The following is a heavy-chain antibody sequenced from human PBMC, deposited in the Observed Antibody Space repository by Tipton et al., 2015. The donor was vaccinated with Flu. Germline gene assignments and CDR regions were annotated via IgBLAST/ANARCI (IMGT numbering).Heavy chain of an antibody. Sequence: LAQSGAEVKKPGASVKVSCKASGYTFTSYGISWVRQVPGQGLEWMGWISAYNGNTNYAQKLQGRVTMTTDTSTSTAYMELRSLRSDDTAVYYCARDAAVAGTGGYYGMDVWGKGTTVTVSS. CDR1: GYTFTSYG. CDR2: ISAYNGNT. V-gene: IGHV1-18*01. D-gene: IGHD6-13*01. CDR3: ARDAAVAGTGGYYGMDV. J-gene: IGHJ6*04.